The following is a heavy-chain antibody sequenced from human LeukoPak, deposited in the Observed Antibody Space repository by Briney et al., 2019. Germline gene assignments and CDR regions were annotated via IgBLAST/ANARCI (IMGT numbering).Heavy chain of an antibody. CDR2: ISYDGSTE. CDR1: GFAFSSYG. D-gene: IGHD2-2*01. CDR3: AKETYSTSWQLDS. V-gene: IGHV3-30*18. Sequence: PGGSLRLSCAASGFAFSSYGVHWVRQAPGKGLEWVAVISYDGSTEYYIDSVKGRFTIPRDNSKNTLYLQMNSLRAEDTAVYYCAKETYSTSWQLDSWGQGTLVTVSS. J-gene: IGHJ4*02.